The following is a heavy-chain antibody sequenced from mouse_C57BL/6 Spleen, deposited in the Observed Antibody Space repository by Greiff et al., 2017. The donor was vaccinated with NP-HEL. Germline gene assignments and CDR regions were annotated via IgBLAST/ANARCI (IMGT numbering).Heavy chain of an antibody. Sequence: EVKLVESGGGLVKPGGSLKLSCAASGFTFSDYGMHWVRQAPEKGLEWVAYISSGSSTIYYADTVKGRFTISRDNAKNTLFLQMTRLRSEDTAMYYCATHDYLAYWGQGTLVTVSA. CDR1: GFTFSDYG. J-gene: IGHJ3*01. CDR3: ATHDYLAY. D-gene: IGHD2-4*01. CDR2: ISSGSSTI. V-gene: IGHV5-17*01.